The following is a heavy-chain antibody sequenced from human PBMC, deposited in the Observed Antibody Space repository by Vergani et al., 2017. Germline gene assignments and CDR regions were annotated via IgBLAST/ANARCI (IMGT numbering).Heavy chain of an antibody. Sequence: QVQLQESGPGLVKPSQTLSLTCTVSGGSISSGGYYWSWIRQHPGKGLEWIGRIYTSGSTNYNPSLKSRVTMSVDTSKNQFSLKLSSVTAADTAVYYCARIITYYDFWSGYFDYYGMDVWGQGTTVTVSS. CDR2: IYTSGST. CDR3: ARIITYYDFWSGYFDYYGMDV. J-gene: IGHJ6*02. V-gene: IGHV4-61*02. D-gene: IGHD3-3*01. CDR1: GGSISSGGYY.